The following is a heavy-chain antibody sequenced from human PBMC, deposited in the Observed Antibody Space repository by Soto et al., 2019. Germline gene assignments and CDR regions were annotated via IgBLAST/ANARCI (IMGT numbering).Heavy chain of an antibody. CDR3: ARESEDFTSNFDY. CDR1: GFTFTRYS. V-gene: IGHV3-21*06. J-gene: IGHJ4*02. CDR2: ISSTTNYI. Sequence: GGSLRLSCSASGFTFTRYSRNWVRPAPGKGLEWVSSISSTTNYIYYGDSMKGRFTISRANAKNSLYLEMNSLRAEDTAVYYCARESEDFTSNFDYWGQGTLVTVST.